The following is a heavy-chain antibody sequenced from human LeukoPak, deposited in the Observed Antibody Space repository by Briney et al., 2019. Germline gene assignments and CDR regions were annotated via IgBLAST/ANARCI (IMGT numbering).Heavy chain of an antibody. D-gene: IGHD3-10*01. CDR1: GFTFSSYW. Sequence: GGSLRLSCAASGFTFSSYWMHWVRQAPGKGRVWVSRINSDGSSTSYADSVKGRFTISRDNAKNTLYLQMNSLRAEDTAVYYCARDQLRGSWFDPWGQGTLVTVSS. V-gene: IGHV3-74*01. CDR2: INSDGSST. J-gene: IGHJ5*02. CDR3: ARDQLRGSWFDP.